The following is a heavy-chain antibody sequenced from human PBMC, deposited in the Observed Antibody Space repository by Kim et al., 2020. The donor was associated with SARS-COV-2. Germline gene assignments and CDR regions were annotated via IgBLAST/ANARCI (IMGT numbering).Heavy chain of an antibody. CDR2: IIPIFGTA. J-gene: IGHJ6*02. Sequence: SVKVSCKASGGTFSSYAISWVRQAPGQGLEWMGGIIPIFGTANYAQKFQGRVTITADESTSTAYMELSSLRSEDTAVYYCASTGHGAAVVTAISYYYYYGMDVWGQGTTVTVSS. D-gene: IGHD2-21*02. V-gene: IGHV1-69*13. CDR3: ASTGHGAAVVTAISYYYYYGMDV. CDR1: GGTFSSYA.